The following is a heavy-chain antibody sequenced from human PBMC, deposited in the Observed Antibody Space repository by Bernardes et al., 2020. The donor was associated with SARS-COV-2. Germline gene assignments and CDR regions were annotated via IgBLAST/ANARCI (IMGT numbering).Heavy chain of an antibody. J-gene: IGHJ4*02. CDR2: ISCSGDSA. Sequence: GGSLRLLCAASGFTFSNYAMSWVRQAPGKGLEWVSAISCSGDSANYADSVKGRFTISRDNSKNTMFLQMNSLRAEDTAVYYCAKYGGNYFDYWGQGTLVTVSS. CDR3: AKYGGNYFDY. CDR1: GFTFSNYA. D-gene: IGHD4-17*01. V-gene: IGHV3-23*01.